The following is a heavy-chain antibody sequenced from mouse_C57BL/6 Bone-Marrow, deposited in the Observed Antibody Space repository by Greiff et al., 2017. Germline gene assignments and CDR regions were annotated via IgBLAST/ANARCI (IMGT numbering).Heavy chain of an antibody. Sequence: ESGPGLVKPSQSLSLTCSVTGYSITSGYYWNWIRQFPGNKLEWMGYISYDGSNNYNPSLKNRISITRDTSKNQFFLKLNSVTTEDTATYYCARDNYGSSYGNYAMDYWGQGTSVTVSS. J-gene: IGHJ4*01. CDR1: GYSITSGYY. V-gene: IGHV3-6*01. CDR2: ISYDGSN. CDR3: ARDNYGSSYGNYAMDY. D-gene: IGHD1-1*01.